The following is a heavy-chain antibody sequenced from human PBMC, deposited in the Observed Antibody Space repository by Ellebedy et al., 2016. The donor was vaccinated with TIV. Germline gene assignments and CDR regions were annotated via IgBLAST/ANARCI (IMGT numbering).Heavy chain of an antibody. Sequence: PGGSLRLSCAASGFTVSSNYMSWVRQAPGKGLEWVSVIYSGGSTYYADSVKVRFTISRDNSKNTLYLQMNSRRAEDTAVYYCASLEDTAMSYGMDVWGQGTTVTVSS. CDR2: IYSGGST. CDR3: ASLEDTAMSYGMDV. CDR1: GFTVSSNY. D-gene: IGHD5-18*01. V-gene: IGHV3-66*01. J-gene: IGHJ6*02.